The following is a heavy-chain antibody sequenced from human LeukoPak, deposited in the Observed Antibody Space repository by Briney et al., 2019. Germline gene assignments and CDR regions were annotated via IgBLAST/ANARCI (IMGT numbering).Heavy chain of an antibody. CDR1: GFAVSTNF. CDR3: ARVDTVMAYYFDL. CDR2: IYSGGTT. D-gene: IGHD5-18*01. V-gene: IGHV3-53*04. Sequence: GGPLRLPCAAPGFAVSTNFMTWGRPAPGKGLEWVSTIYSGGTTYYADSVMGRFTISRHNSRNTLYLQMNSLRAEDTAVYYCARVDTVMAYYFDLWGQGTLVTVSS. J-gene: IGHJ4*02.